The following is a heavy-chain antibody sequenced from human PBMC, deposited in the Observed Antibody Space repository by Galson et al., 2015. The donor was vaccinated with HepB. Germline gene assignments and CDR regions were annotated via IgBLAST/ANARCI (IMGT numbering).Heavy chain of an antibody. Sequence: CAISGDSVSSDSAAWNWIRQSPSRGLEWLGRTYYRSKWYNDYAPSVKSRITINPDTSKNQFSLQLKYVTPEDTAVYFCVRGGRGSSPPHSYFAYWGRGTLVTVSS. V-gene: IGHV6-1*01. J-gene: IGHJ4*02. CDR2: TYYRSKWYN. D-gene: IGHD1-26*01. CDR3: VRGGRGSSPPHSYFAY. CDR1: GDSVSSDSAA.